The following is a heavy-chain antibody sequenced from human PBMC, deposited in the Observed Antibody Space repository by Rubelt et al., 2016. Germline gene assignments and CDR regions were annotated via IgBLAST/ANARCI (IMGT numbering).Heavy chain of an antibody. CDR3: ARDHGGLDY. D-gene: IGHD2-15*01. V-gene: IGHV6-1*01. J-gene: IGHJ4*02. Sequence: QVQLQQSGPGLVKPSPTPSLHCAIPGDRVSTNSVAWNWIRQSPSRGLEWLGRTYYRAKWYHELAVFVKSRITTNPDTSKNQFSLQLNSVTPEDTAVYYCARDHGGLDYWGQGTLVTVSS. CDR2: TYYRAKWYH. CDR1: GDRVSTNSVA.